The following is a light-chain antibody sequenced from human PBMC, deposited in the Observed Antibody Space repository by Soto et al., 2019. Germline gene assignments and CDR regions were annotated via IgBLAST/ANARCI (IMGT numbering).Light chain of an antibody. CDR1: QSVSSSY. CDR3: QQYGSLWFT. Sequence: EIVLTQSPGTLSLSPGERATLSCRASQSVSSSYLAWYQQKPGQAPRLLIYGASRRATGIRDRFSGSGSGTDFTLTISRLEPEDFAVYYCQQYGSLWFTFGPGTKVDIK. CDR2: GAS. V-gene: IGKV3-20*01. J-gene: IGKJ3*01.